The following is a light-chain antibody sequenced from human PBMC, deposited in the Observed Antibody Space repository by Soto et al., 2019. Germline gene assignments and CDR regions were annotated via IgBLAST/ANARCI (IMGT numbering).Light chain of an antibody. CDR2: DAS. CDR3: QQYDNLRIT. J-gene: IGKJ5*01. CDR1: QDISNY. V-gene: IGKV1-33*01. Sequence: DLPMTQSPSSLSASVGDRVTITYQASQDISNYLNWYQQKPGKAPKLLIYDASNLETGVPSRFSGSGSGTDFTFTISSLQPEDIATYYCQQYDNLRITFGQGTRLEIK.